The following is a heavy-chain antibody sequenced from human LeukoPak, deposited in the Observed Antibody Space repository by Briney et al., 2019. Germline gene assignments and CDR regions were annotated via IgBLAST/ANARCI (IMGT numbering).Heavy chain of an antibody. Sequence: GGSLRLSCAASEFTFDDYAMHWVRQAPGKGLEWVSGISWNSGSIGYADSVKGRFTISRDNAKNSLYLQMNSLRAEDTALYYCAKPTLDCSGGSCTVWGAFDIWGQGTMVTVSS. CDR3: AKPTLDCSGGSCTVWGAFDI. V-gene: IGHV3-9*01. D-gene: IGHD2-15*01. CDR1: EFTFDDYA. J-gene: IGHJ3*02. CDR2: ISWNSGSI.